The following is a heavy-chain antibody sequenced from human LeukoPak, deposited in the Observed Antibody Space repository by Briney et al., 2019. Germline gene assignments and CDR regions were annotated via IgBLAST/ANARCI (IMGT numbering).Heavy chain of an antibody. CDR3: ARGGGSGWYRFDY. Sequence: SETLSLTCTVSGGSISSYDWSWIRQPPGKGLEWIGYIYYSGSTNYNPSLKSRVTISVDTSKKQFSLKLSSVTAADTAVYYCARGGGSGWYRFDYWGQGTLVTVSS. D-gene: IGHD6-19*01. CDR1: GGSISSYD. J-gene: IGHJ4*02. CDR2: IYYSGST. V-gene: IGHV4-59*01.